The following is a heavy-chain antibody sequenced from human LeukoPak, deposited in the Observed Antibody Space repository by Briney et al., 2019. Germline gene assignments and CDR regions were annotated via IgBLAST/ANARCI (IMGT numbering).Heavy chain of an antibody. D-gene: IGHD1-1*01. CDR1: GGSFSGYY. CDR3: AGPNVASGYYFDY. Sequence: SETLSLTCAVYGGSFSGYYWSWIRQPPGKGLEWIGEINHSGSTNYNPSLKSRVTISVDTSKNQSSLKLSSVTAAGTAVYYCAGPNVASGYYFDYWGQGTLVTVSS. J-gene: IGHJ4*02. V-gene: IGHV4-34*01. CDR2: INHSGST.